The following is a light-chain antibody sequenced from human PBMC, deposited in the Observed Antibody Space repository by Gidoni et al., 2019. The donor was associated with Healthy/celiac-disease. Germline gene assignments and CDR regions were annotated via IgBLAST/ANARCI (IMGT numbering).Light chain of an antibody. V-gene: IGKV1-39*01. CDR2: AAS. CDR1: QRIGSY. Sequence: DIQITQSPSSLSASVGDRVTITCRASQRIGSYLNWYQQKPGKAPELLIYAASSLQSGVPTTYSCSGTGTEITLTISSLKPEDFATYYCQQSYSTPPFTFGPGTKVDIK. J-gene: IGKJ3*01. CDR3: QQSYSTPPFT.